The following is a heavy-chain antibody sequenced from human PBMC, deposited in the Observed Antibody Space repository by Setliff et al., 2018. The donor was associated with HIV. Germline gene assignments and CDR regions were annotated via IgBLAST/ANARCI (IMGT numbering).Heavy chain of an antibody. D-gene: IGHD4-4*01. V-gene: IGHV4-61*02. CDR3: ARDGYSRGCAFDI. CDR1: GGSISSGSYY. Sequence: TLSLTCTVSGGSISSGSYYWSWIRQPAGKGLEWIGRIYTSGSTNYNPSLKSRVTISADTSKNQFSLKMNSVTAADTAVYYCARDGYSRGCAFDIWGQGTMVTVSS. CDR2: IYTSGST. J-gene: IGHJ3*02.